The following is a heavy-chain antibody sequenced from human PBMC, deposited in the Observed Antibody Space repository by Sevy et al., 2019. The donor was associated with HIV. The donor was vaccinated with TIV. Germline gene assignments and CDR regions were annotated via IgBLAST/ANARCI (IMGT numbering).Heavy chain of an antibody. J-gene: IGHJ1*01. D-gene: IGHD2-21*02. CDR2: INWNGDDT. CDR3: AKERNCGRDCLYFQH. CDR1: GFTFDDCT. Sequence: GGSLRLSCAASGFTFDDCTMHWVRQAPGKGLEWVSLINWNGDDTYYADSVKGRFTISRDNSRNSLYLQMNSLRTEDTALYYCAKERNCGRDCLYFQHWGQGTLVTVSS. V-gene: IGHV3-43*01.